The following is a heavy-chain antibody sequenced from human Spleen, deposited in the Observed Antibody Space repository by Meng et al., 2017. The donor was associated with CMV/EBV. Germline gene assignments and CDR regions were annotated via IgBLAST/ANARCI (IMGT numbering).Heavy chain of an antibody. V-gene: IGHV1-2*02. CDR2: INPNSGGT. Sequence: ASVKVSCKASGYTFTGYYMHWVRQAPGQGLEWMGWINPNSGGTNYAQKFQGRVTMTRDTSISTAYMELSSLRSDDTAVYYCGRDYFETRLEVLGYNWFDPWGQGTLVTVSS. J-gene: IGHJ5*02. CDR1: GYTFTGYY. D-gene: IGHD3-9*01. CDR3: GRDYFETRLEVLGYNWFDP.